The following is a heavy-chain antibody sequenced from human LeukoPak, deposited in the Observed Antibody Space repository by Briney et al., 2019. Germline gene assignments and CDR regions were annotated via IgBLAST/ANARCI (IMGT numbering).Heavy chain of an antibody. Sequence: PSETLSLTCTVSGDSLSTYFWTWFRQSPGKGLEWIGYTYNSGSTDYNPSLKSRVTISADTSKNQFSLRLSSVTAADTAVYFCARDRGHTHGYYFDHWGQGALVTVSS. CDR2: TYNSGST. D-gene: IGHD3-10*01. CDR3: ARDRGHTHGYYFDH. V-gene: IGHV4-59*13. CDR1: GDSLSTYF. J-gene: IGHJ4*02.